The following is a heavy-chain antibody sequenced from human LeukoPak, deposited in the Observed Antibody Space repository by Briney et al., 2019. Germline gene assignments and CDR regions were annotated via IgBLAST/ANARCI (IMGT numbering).Heavy chain of an antibody. CDR1: GFALSSYG. CDR2: IWYDGTNK. CDR3: AAASGYSFFEH. V-gene: IGHV3-33*03. J-gene: IGHJ1*01. D-gene: IGHD6-13*01. Sequence: PGGSLRLSCAASGFALSSYGMHWVRQAPGKGLEWVSIIWYDGTNKYYGDFVEGRFTISRDDSKNTVYLHMNSLRVEDSSVYYCAAASGYSFFEHWGQGTLVIVSS.